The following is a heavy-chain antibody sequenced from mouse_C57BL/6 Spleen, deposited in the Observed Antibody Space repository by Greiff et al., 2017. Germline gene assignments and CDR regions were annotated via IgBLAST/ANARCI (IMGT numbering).Heavy chain of an antibody. CDR3: ARWWDGTTTWFAY. V-gene: IGHV1-61*01. Sequence: VQLQQPGAELVRPGSSVKLSCKASGYTFTSYWMDWVKQRPGQGLEWIGNIYPSDSETHYNQKFKDKATLTVDKSSSTAYMQLSSLTSEDSAVYYCARWWDGTTTWFAYWGQGTLVTVSA. CDR1: GYTFTSYW. CDR2: IYPSDSET. D-gene: IGHD1-1*02. J-gene: IGHJ3*01.